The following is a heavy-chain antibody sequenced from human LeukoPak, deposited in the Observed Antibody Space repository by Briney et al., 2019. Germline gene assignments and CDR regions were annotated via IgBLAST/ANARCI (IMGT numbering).Heavy chain of an antibody. J-gene: IGHJ5*02. CDR1: GYTYTTYV. CDR3: ARGRNKLELLALWRSFLSLSP. Sequence: GAPVEPSGNASGYTYTTYVIIGLRQAAGLGLKWMRWMNPISGITGYAKKFQGRVTMTRNTSISTAYMELSSLRSEDTAVYYCARGRNKLELLALWRSFLSLSPCGQGTLVTVSS. D-gene: IGHD1-7*01. V-gene: IGHV1-8*01. CDR2: MNPISGIT.